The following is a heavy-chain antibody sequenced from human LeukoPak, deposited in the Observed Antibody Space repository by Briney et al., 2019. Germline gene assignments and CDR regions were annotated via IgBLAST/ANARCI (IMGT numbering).Heavy chain of an antibody. CDR2: IYYSGST. V-gene: IGHV4-59*08. J-gene: IGHJ4*02. Sequence: SETLSLTCTVSGGSISSYYWSWIRPPPGKGLEWIGYIYYSGSTNYNPSLKSRVTISVDTSKNQFSLKLSSVTAADTAVYYCASGYDRYYFDYWGQGTLVTVSS. D-gene: IGHD5-12*01. CDR3: ASGYDRYYFDY. CDR1: GGSISSYY.